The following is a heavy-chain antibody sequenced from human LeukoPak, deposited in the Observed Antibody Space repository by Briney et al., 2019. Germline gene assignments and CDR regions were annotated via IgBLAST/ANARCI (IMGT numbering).Heavy chain of an antibody. CDR1: GGSISSSSYY. Sequence: PSETLSLTCTVSGGSISSSSYYWGWIRQPPGKGLEWIGSIYYSGSTNCNPSLKSRVTISVDTSKNQFSLKLSSVTAADTAVYYCARQGYCSSTSCYNRGFFDYWGQGTLVTVSS. D-gene: IGHD2-2*01. CDR2: IYYSGST. V-gene: IGHV4-39*01. J-gene: IGHJ4*02. CDR3: ARQGYCSSTSCYNRGFFDY.